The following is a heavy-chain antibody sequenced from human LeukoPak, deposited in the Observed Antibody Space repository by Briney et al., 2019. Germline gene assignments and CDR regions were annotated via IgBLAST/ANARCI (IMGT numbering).Heavy chain of an antibody. CDR1: GYTFTSYY. J-gene: IGHJ4*02. CDR2: INPSGGST. V-gene: IGHV1-46*01. D-gene: IGHD2-15*01. CDR3: ATASFDY. Sequence: ASVKVSCKASGYTFTSYYMHWVRQAPGQGLEWMGIINPSGGSTSYAQKFQGRVTMTRDMSTSTVYMELSSLSSEDTAIYYCATASFDYWGQGTLVTVSS.